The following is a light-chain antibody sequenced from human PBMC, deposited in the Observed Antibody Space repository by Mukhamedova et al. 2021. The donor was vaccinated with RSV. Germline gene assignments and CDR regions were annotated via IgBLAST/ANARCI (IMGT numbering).Light chain of an antibody. V-gene: IGKV4-1*01. Sequence: KSSQSVLYSSNNKNYLAWYQQKPGQPPKLLIYWASTRESGVPDRFSGSGSGTDFTLTISSLQAEDVAVYYCQQYYILPYTFCQET. J-gene: IGKJ2*01. CDR3: QQYYILPYT. CDR1: QSVLYSSNNKNY. CDR2: WAS.